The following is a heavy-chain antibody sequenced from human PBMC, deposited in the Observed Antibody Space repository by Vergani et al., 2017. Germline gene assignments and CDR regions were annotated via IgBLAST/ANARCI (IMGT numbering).Heavy chain of an antibody. CDR3: VTGSSIVVVLAAMGIAFDY. CDR1: GYTLTELS. CDR2: FDPEDGET. D-gene: IGHD2-2*01. J-gene: IGHJ4*02. V-gene: IGHV1-24*01. Sequence: QVQLVQSGAEVKKPGASVKVSCKVSGYTLTELSMHWVRQAPGKGLEWMGGFDPEDGETIYAQKFQGRVTMTEDTSTDTAYMELSSLRSEDTAVYYCVTGSSIVVVLAAMGIAFDYWGQGTLVIVSS.